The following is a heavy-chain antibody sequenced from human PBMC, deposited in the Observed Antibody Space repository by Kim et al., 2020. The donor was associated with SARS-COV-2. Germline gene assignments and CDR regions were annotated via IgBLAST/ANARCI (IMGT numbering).Heavy chain of an antibody. J-gene: IGHJ6*03. CDR2: ITSNSRI. CDR3: GRDEYYYIDF. CDR1: GFKFGDYG. D-gene: IGHD6-6*01. Sequence: GGSLRLSCAASGFKFGDYGMHWVRQGPGKGLEWVACITSNSRIAYADSVRGRFTVSRDNFRNSLYLEMDSLRQEDTALYFCGRDEYYYIDFGGKGTSVTVSS. V-gene: IGHV3-9*01.